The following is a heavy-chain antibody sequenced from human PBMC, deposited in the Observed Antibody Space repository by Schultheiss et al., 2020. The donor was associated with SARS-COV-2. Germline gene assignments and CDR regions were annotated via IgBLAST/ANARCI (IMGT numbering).Heavy chain of an antibody. D-gene: IGHD6-13*01. CDR3: ASYSGGEYSSSWPFDY. Sequence: SETLSLTCAVYGGSFSGYYWSWIRQPPGKGLEWIGYIYYSGSTNYNPSLKSRVTISVDTSKNQFSLKLSSVTAADTAVYYCASYSGGEYSSSWPFDYWGQGTLVTVSS. CDR2: IYYSGST. V-gene: IGHV4-59*08. J-gene: IGHJ4*02. CDR1: GGSFSGYY.